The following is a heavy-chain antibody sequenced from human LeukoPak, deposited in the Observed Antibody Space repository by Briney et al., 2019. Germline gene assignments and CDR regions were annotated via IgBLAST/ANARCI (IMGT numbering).Heavy chain of an antibody. Sequence: GGSLRLSCKASGFTVSNNYMNWVRQAPGKGLEWVALIYSGGTTNYADSVKGRFTISRDSSKNTLYLQMTNVRVEDTAVYYCARDPPGIAASVSGGWGQGTLVTASS. CDR2: IYSGGTT. V-gene: IGHV3-53*01. D-gene: IGHD6-13*01. CDR1: GFTVSNNY. J-gene: IGHJ4*02. CDR3: ARDPPGIAASVSGG.